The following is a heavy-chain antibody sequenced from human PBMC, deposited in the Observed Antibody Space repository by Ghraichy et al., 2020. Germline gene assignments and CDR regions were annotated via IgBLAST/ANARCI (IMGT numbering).Heavy chain of an antibody. CDR3: VRADGSGSFYY. CDR2: ISSDSSRI. V-gene: IGHV3-21*01. Sequence: GGSLRLSCATSGFNLGVYTMNWLRWAPNKGLEWVSSISSDSSRIYHTHSLRGRFTISRDNAMNSVYLQMNSLTVEDMALYYCVRADGSGSFYYWGQGTQVTVS. CDR1: GFNLGVYT. J-gene: IGHJ4*01. D-gene: IGHD3-10*01.